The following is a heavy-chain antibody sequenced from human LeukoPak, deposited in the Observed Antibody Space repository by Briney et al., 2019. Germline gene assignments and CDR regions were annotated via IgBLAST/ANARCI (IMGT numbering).Heavy chain of an antibody. Sequence: GGSLRLSCAASGFTFSHFTMTWVRQAPGKGLEWVSLISASGGHTKSAESVKGRFTISRDNSKSTLYLQMNSLRAEDTAVYYCARDRGNFDYWGQGTLVTVSS. CDR1: GFTFSHFT. J-gene: IGHJ4*02. V-gene: IGHV3-23*01. CDR2: ISASGGHT. D-gene: IGHD3-10*01. CDR3: ARDRGNFDY.